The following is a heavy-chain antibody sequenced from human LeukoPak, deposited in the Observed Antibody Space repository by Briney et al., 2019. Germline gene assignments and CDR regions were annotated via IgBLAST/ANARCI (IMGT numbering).Heavy chain of an antibody. Sequence: PSETLSLTCTVSGGSISSYYWSWIRQPPGKGLEWIGYIYYSGSTNYNPSLKSRVTISVDTSKNQFSLKLSSVTAADTAVYYCARRTYYYDCSGYYYFDYWGQGTLVTVSS. CDR2: IYYSGST. D-gene: IGHD3-22*01. CDR1: GGSISSYY. J-gene: IGHJ4*02. V-gene: IGHV4-59*08. CDR3: ARRTYYYDCSGYYYFDY.